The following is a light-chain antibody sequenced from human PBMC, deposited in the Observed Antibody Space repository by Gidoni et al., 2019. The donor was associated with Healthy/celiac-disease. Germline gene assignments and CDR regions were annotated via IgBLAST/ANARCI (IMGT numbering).Light chain of an antibody. V-gene: IGKV2-28*01. CDR3: MRALQTLWT. J-gene: IGKJ1*01. CDR2: LVS. Sequence: DIALTLSPLSLPGTTGEPASILCRPSPSLLHSNGYNYLDWYLQKPGQSPQLLLYLVSNRAAGVPDRFSGSGSGTDFTLKISRVEAEDVGVYYCMRALQTLWTFGQGTKVEIK. CDR1: PSLLHSNGYNY.